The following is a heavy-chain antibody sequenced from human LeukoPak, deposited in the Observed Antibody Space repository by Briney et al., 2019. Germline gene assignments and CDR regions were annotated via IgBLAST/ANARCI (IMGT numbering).Heavy chain of an antibody. CDR1: GFSLSTSGMC. Sequence: SGPALVKPTQTLTLTCTFSGFSLSTSGMCVSWIRQPPGKALEWLARIDWDDDKYYSTSLKTRLTISKGTSKNQVVLTMTNMDPVDTATYYCARSYGIAAAGTYYFDYWGQGTLVTVSS. CDR3: ARSYGIAAAGTYYFDY. D-gene: IGHD6-13*01. J-gene: IGHJ4*02. CDR2: IDWDDDK. V-gene: IGHV2-70*11.